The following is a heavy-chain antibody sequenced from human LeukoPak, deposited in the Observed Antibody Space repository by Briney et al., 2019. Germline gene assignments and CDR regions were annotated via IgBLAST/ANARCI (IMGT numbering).Heavy chain of an antibody. CDR3: ARRGASSPEEY. D-gene: IGHD3-10*01. Sequence: SETLSLTCTVSGDSFSSVTDYWAWIRQPPGKGLEWIASGDYSGGTYYNPSLESRVAISADMSKNQFSLKLTSVTGADTAVYYWARRGASSPEEYGGQGPLVTVS. CDR2: GDYSGGT. V-gene: IGHV4-39*07. CDR1: GDSFSSVTDY. J-gene: IGHJ4*02.